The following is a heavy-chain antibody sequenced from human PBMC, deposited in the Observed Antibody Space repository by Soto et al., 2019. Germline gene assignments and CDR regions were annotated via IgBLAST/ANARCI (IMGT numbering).Heavy chain of an antibody. CDR3: AKGRAYDFWSGYPSFDYSYYGMDV. V-gene: IGHV3-30*18. D-gene: IGHD3-3*01. CDR2: ISYDGSNK. CDR1: GFTFSNYG. Sequence: GGSLRLSCAASGFTFSNYGMHWVRQAPGKGLEWVAVISYDGSNKFYVDSVKGRFSISRDNSKSTMYLQMNSLRADDTAMYYCAKGRAYDFWSGYPSFDYSYYGMDVWGQGTTVTVSS. J-gene: IGHJ6*02.